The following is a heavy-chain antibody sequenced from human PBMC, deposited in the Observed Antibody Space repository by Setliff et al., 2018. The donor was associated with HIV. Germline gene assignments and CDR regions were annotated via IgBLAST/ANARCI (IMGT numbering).Heavy chain of an antibody. Sequence: SLTCTVSGGSINSRSYYWAWIRQPPGKGLEWVASIYFSGTPYYNPSLKNRVTISVDTSKNQFSLKLSSVTAADTAVYYCARRGMWSYETGGNPTATFDYWGQGVQVTVSS. CDR2: IYFSGTP. CDR3: ARRGMWSYETGGNPTATFDY. CDR1: GGSINSRSYY. D-gene: IGHD2-8*02. J-gene: IGHJ4*02. V-gene: IGHV4-39*01.